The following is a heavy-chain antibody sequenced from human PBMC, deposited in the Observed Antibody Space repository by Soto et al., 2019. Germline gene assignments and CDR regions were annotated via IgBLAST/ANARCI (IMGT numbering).Heavy chain of an antibody. CDR3: ARERAVGIAVALNWFDP. CDR1: GFTFSSYS. D-gene: IGHD6-19*01. CDR2: ISSSSSTI. Sequence: EVQLVESGGGLVQPGGSLRLSCAASGFTFSSYSMNWVRQAPGKGLEWVSYISSSSSTIYYADSVKGRFTISRDNAQNSLYLQMNSLRDEDTAVYDCARERAVGIAVALNWFDPWGQGTLVTVSS. V-gene: IGHV3-48*02. J-gene: IGHJ5*02.